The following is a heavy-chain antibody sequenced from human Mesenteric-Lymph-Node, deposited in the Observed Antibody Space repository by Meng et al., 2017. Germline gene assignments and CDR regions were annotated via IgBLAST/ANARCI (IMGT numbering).Heavy chain of an antibody. V-gene: IGHV4-4*02. J-gene: IGHJ4*02. D-gene: IGHD3-22*01. Sequence: QGQLQRVGGRPVKPSGTPSPNCAFFGGSITNKNLVSWVRLAPGKGLGWIGEVHPGGPIHHHPSLQRRVTISLDKAKDHLSLKLASVTAADTAVYFCASLKDYDGRGYYYFGSWGQGTLVTVSS. CDR1: GGSITNKNL. CDR3: ASLKDYDGRGYYYFGS. CDR2: VHPGGPI.